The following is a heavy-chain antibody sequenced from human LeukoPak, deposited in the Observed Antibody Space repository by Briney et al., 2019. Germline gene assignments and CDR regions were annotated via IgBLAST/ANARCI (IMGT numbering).Heavy chain of an antibody. J-gene: IGHJ4*02. CDR3: ARDRGLGSNAWCFPLDF. CDR1: GFIFSNYW. Sequence: GGSLRLSCAASGFIFSNYWMSWVRQVPGKGLEWVGNIKKDGSETYYVDSVKGRFIISRDNAKNSLFLQMNSLRAEDTAVYYCARDRGLGSNAWCFPLDFWGQGTLVTVSS. CDR2: IKKDGSET. V-gene: IGHV3-7*01. D-gene: IGHD4/OR15-4a*01.